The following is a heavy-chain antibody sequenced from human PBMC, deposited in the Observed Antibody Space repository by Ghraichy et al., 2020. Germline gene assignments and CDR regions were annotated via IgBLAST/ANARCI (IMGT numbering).Heavy chain of an antibody. V-gene: IGHV4-39*01. J-gene: IGHJ5*02. CDR2: IYYSGST. D-gene: IGHD1-26*01. Sequence: SETLSLTCTVSGGSISSSSYYWGWIRQPPGKGLEWIGSIYYSGSTYYNPSLKSRVTISVDTSKNQFSLKLSSVTAADTAVYYCSPVPVIGGWFDPWGQGTLVTVSS. CDR1: GGSISSSSYY. CDR3: SPVPVIGGWFDP.